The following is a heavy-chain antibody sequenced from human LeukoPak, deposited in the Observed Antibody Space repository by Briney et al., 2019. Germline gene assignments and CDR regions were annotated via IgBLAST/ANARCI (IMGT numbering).Heavy chain of an antibody. CDR1: GYTFTSYA. CDR3: ARKSTPSSGWTPFDY. D-gene: IGHD6-19*01. V-gene: IGHV1-8*02. CDR2: MNPNSGNT. Sequence: ASVTLSCKASGYTFTSYAMNWVRQATGQGLEWMGWMNPNSGNTGYAQMFQGRVSMTRNTSINTAYMELSSLRSEDTAVYYCARKSTPSSGWTPFDYWGQGTLVTVSS. J-gene: IGHJ4*02.